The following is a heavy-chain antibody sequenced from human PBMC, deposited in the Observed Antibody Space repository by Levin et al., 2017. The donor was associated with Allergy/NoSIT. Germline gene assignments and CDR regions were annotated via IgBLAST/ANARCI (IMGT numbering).Heavy chain of an antibody. V-gene: IGHV4-39*01. J-gene: IGHJ5*02. CDR2: IYYSGST. Sequence: MALETLSLTCTVSGGSIRSSNYYWGWIRQPPGKGLEWIGSIYYSGSTYYNPSLKSRVTISIDTSKNQFSLKLSSVTAADTAVYYCARHLYTTYNWFDPWGQGTLVTVSS. CDR3: ARHLYTTYNWFDP. D-gene: IGHD2-2*02. CDR1: GGSIRSSNYY.